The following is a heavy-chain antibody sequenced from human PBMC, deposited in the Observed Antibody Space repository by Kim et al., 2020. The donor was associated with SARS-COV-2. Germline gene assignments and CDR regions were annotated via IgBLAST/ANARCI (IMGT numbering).Heavy chain of an antibody. J-gene: IGHJ4*02. CDR2: IFPGDSDT. Sequence: GESLKISCKGSGYSFPTYWIGWVRKMPGKGLEWMGMIFPGDSDTRYSPSFQGHVTISVDKSISTAYLHWSSLRASDTAIYYCAISPGYASSWSGFDNWGQGTLVTVSS. D-gene: IGHD6-13*01. CDR1: GYSFPTYW. CDR3: AISPGYASSWSGFDN. V-gene: IGHV5-51*01.